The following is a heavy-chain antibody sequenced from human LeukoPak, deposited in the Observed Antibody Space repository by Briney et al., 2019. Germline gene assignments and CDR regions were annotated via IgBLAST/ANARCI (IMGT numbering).Heavy chain of an antibody. D-gene: IGHD3-22*01. CDR2: ISGSGGST. J-gene: IGHJ3*02. CDR3: AKGTPFIVVVITSDFDAFDI. CDR1: GFTFSSYA. V-gene: IGHV3-23*01. Sequence: GGSLRLSCAASGFTFSSYAMSWVRQAPGKGLEWVSAISGSGGSTYYADSVKGRFTISRDNSKNTLYLQMNSLRAEETAVYYCAKGTPFIVVVITSDFDAFDIWGQGTMVTVSS.